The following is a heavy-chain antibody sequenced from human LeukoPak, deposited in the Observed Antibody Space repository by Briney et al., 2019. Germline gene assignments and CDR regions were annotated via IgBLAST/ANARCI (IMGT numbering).Heavy chain of an antibody. CDR1: GFMFSVNG. V-gene: IGHV3-30*02. D-gene: IGHD6-19*01. Sequence: PGGSLRLSCAASGFMFSVNGMHWVRQAPGKGLEWVACIWFDGSREYYADSLKGRITISRDNSKNTVYLQMNSLRGEDTAVYYCVKGSGGWPDNWGQGTMVTVSS. J-gene: IGHJ4*02. CDR2: IWFDGSRE. CDR3: VKGSGGWPDN.